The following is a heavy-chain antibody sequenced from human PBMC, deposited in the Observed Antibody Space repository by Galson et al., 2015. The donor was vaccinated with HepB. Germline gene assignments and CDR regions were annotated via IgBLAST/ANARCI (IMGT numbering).Heavy chain of an antibody. D-gene: IGHD6-19*01. CDR2: ISWSSGSI. Sequence: SLRLSCAASGFTFDDYAMHWVRQAPGKGLEWVSGISWSSGSIVYADSVKGRFTISRDNAKNSLYLQMNSLRTEDTALYYCAKDNIAVAGPGAVDYWGQGTLVTVSS. CDR3: AKDNIAVAGPGAVDY. CDR1: GFTFDDYA. J-gene: IGHJ4*02. V-gene: IGHV3-9*01.